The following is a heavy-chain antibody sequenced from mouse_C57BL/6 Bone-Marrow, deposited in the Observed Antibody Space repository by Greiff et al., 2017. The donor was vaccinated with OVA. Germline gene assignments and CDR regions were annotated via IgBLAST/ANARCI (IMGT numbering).Heavy chain of an antibody. V-gene: IGHV1-9*01. Sequence: QVQLQQSGAELMKPGASVKLSCKATGYTFTGYWIDWVKQRPGHGLEWIGEIFPGSGSTNYNEKFKGKATLTADTSSNTAYMQLSSLTTEDSAIYYGSRSSSCAIVVADYWGQGTTLTVSS. J-gene: IGHJ2*01. CDR2: IFPGSGST. D-gene: IGHD1-1*01. CDR1: GYTFTGYW. CDR3: SRSSSCAIVVADY.